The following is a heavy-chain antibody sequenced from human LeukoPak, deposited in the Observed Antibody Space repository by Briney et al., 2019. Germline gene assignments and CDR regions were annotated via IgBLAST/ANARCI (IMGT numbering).Heavy chain of an antibody. CDR1: GGSFSGYY. Sequence: SETLSLTCAVYGGSFSGYYWSWIRQPPGKGLEWIGEINHSGSTNYNPSLKSRVTISVDTSKNQFSLKLSSVTAADTAVYYCARRLSSGWYSYIDYWGQGTLVTVSS. D-gene: IGHD6-19*01. J-gene: IGHJ4*02. V-gene: IGHV4-34*01. CDR3: ARRLSSGWYSYIDY. CDR2: INHSGST.